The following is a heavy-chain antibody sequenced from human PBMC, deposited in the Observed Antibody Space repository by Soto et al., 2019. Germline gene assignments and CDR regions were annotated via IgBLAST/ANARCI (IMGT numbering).Heavy chain of an antibody. V-gene: IGHV3-30*18. D-gene: IGHD6-13*01. CDR2: ISYDGSNK. CDR1: GFTFSSYG. CDR3: AKDGIAAAGLFDY. Sequence: GGSLRLSCAASGFTFSSYGMHWVRQAPGKGLEWVAVISYDGSNKYYADSVKGRFTISRDNSKNTLYLQMNSLRAEDTAVYYCAKDGIAAAGLFDYWGQGTLVTVSS. J-gene: IGHJ4*02.